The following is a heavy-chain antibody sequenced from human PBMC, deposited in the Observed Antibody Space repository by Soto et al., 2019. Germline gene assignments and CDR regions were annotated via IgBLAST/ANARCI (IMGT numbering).Heavy chain of an antibody. CDR3: TRDLYSGYDYYYYYGMDV. Sequence: GGSLRLSCTASGFTFGDYAMSWFRQAPGKGLEWVGFIRSKAYGGTTEYAASVKGRFTISRDDSKSIAYLQMNSLKTEDTAVYYCTRDLYSGYDYYYYYGMDVWGQGTTVTVSS. D-gene: IGHD5-12*01. J-gene: IGHJ6*02. CDR1: GFTFGDYA. V-gene: IGHV3-49*03. CDR2: IRSKAYGGTT.